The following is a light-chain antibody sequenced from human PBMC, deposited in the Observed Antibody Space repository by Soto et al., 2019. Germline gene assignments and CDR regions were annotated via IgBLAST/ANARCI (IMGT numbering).Light chain of an antibody. CDR2: GAS. V-gene: IGKV3-20*01. Sequence: IVLTQSPGILSLSPGERATLSCRASQSVSSSYLAWYQQKPGQAPRLLIYGASSRATGIPDRFSGSGSGTDFTLTISRLEPEDFVVYYCQQYGYSPITFGQGTRLEIK. CDR3: QQYGYSPIT. CDR1: QSVSSSY. J-gene: IGKJ5*01.